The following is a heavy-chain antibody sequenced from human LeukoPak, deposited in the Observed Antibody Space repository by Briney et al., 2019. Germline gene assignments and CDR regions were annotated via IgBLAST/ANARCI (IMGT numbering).Heavy chain of an antibody. CDR3: AKDYGDYEAFDY. Sequence: PGGSLRLSCAASGFTFSSYSMNWVRQAPGKGLEWVSAISGSGGSTYYADSVKGRFTISRDNSKNTLYLQMNSLRAEDTAVYYCAKDYGDYEAFDYWGQGTLVTVSS. CDR2: ISGSGGST. J-gene: IGHJ4*02. CDR1: GFTFSSYS. V-gene: IGHV3-23*01. D-gene: IGHD4-17*01.